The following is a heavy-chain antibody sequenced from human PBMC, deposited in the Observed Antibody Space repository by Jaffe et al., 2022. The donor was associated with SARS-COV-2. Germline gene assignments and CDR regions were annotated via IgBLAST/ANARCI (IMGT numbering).Heavy chain of an antibody. J-gene: IGHJ4*02. D-gene: IGHD6-19*01. CDR1: GFTFSTYA. CDR2: ISYDGSNK. V-gene: IGHV3-30*04. CDR3: ARDRASSGWWEGLGY. Sequence: QVQVVESGGGVVQPGRSLRLSCAASGFTFSTYAMHWVRQAPGKGLEWVAIISYDGSNKHYADSVKGRFTISRDDSKNTLYLQMSSLRAEDTAVYYCARDRASSGWWEGLGYWGQGTLVTVSS.